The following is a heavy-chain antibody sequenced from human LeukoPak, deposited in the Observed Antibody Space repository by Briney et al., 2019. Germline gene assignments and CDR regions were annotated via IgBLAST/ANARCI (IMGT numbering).Heavy chain of an antibody. V-gene: IGHV4-59*01. J-gene: IGHJ4*02. CDR2: IYYSGST. D-gene: IGHD6-13*01. Sequence: PSETLSRTCTVSGGSISSYYWSWIRQPPGKGLEWIGYIYYSGSTNYNPSLKSRVTISVDTSKNQFSLKLSSVTAADTAVYYCARSFEKAAALDYWGQGTLVTVSS. CDR1: GGSISSYY. CDR3: ARSFEKAAALDY.